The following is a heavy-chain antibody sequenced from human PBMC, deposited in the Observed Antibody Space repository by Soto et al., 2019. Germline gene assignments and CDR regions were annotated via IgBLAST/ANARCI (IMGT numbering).Heavy chain of an antibody. D-gene: IGHD2-15*01. V-gene: IGHV1-46*01. CDR1: GYTFTSYY. Sequence: ASVKVSCKASGYTFTSYYMHWVRQAPGQGLEWMGIINPSGGSTSYAQKFQGRVTMTRDTSKNQFSLQLNSVTPEDTAVYYCARDRDSVPLDYWGQGTLVTVSS. J-gene: IGHJ4*02. CDR2: INPSGGST. CDR3: ARDRDSVPLDY.